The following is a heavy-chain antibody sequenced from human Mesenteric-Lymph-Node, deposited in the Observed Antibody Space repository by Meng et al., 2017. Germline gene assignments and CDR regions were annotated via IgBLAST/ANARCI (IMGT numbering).Heavy chain of an antibody. J-gene: IGHJ4*02. CDR2: NNAGDSNT. CDR3: ARAQKWERTFFEH. V-gene: IGHV1-3*01. D-gene: IGHD1-26*01. CDR1: GFTFTNCS. Sequence: QVQLLQCGAEVKKPGACVKVSCKASGFTFTNCSIHWVRQAPGQRLELMGWNNAGDSNTKYFKKFQARVTITRNTSANTVYMELSSLRSEDTAVYNCARAQKWERTFFEHWGQGTLVTVSS.